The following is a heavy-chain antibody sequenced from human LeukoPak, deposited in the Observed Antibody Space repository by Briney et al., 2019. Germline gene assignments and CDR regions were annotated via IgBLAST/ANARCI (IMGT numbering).Heavy chain of an antibody. Sequence: GGSLRLSCAASGFTFSSYAMSWVRQAPGKGLEWVSAISGSGGSTYYADSVKGRFTISRDNSKNTLYLQMNSLRAEDTAVYCCAKGLYFSFWSGYSLDYWGQGTLVTVSS. V-gene: IGHV3-23*01. CDR3: AKGLYFSFWSGYSLDY. CDR1: GFTFSSYA. D-gene: IGHD3-3*01. CDR2: ISGSGGST. J-gene: IGHJ4*02.